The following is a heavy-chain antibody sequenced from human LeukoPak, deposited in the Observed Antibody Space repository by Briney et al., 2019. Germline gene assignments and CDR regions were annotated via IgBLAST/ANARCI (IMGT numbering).Heavy chain of an antibody. Sequence: SETLSLTCDVHGESFSGYYWSWIRQPPGKGLEWIGEINHSGSTHYNPALKSRVTISVDTSKNQFSLKLSSVTAADTAVYYCASRIVGATEVWFDPWGQGTLVTVSS. V-gene: IGHV4-34*01. J-gene: IGHJ5*02. CDR3: ASRIVGATEVWFDP. CDR2: INHSGST. CDR1: GESFSGYY. D-gene: IGHD1-26*01.